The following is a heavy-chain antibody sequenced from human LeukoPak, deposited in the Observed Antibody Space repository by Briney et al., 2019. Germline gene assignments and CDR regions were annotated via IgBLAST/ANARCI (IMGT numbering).Heavy chain of an antibody. Sequence: GGSLRLSCEASGFTFSSYAMHWVRQAPGKGLEWVAVIAFDGSNKYYADSVKGRFTLSRDNSKNTLFLQMNSLRPEDTALHYCARDSFGMDVWGQGTTVTVSS. CDR2: IAFDGSNK. V-gene: IGHV3-30*04. CDR3: ARDSFGMDV. J-gene: IGHJ6*02. CDR1: GFTFSSYA.